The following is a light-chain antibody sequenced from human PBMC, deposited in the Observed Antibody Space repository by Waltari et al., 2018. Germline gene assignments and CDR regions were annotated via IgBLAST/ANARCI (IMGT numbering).Light chain of an antibody. CDR2: RNN. CDR3: AAWDDSLSGRV. Sequence: QSVLTQPPSASGTPGQRVTIPCSGRRSNIGNHYVYWYQQRPGTAPKLLIYRNNQRPSGVPDRFSGSKSGTSASLAISGLRSEDEADYYCAAWDDSLSGRVFGGGTKVTVL. J-gene: IGLJ3*02. V-gene: IGLV1-47*01. CDR1: RSNIGNHY.